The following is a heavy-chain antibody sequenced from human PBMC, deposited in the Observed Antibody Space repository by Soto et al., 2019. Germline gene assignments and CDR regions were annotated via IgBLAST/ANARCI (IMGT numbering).Heavy chain of an antibody. J-gene: IGHJ4*02. V-gene: IGHV3-30*18. CDR2: ISYDGSNK. CDR1: GFTFSSYG. CDR3: AKAELEWELLRQDY. D-gene: IGHD1-26*01. Sequence: QVQLVESGGGVVQPGRSLRLSCAASGFTFSSYGMHWVRQAPGKGLEWVAVISYDGSNKYYADSVKGRFTISRDNSKNTLYLQMNSLRAEDTAVYYCAKAELEWELLRQDYWGQGTLVTVSS.